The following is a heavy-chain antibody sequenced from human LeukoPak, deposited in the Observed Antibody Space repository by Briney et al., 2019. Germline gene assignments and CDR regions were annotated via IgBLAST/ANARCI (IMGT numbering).Heavy chain of an antibody. Sequence: GGSLRLSCAASGFTVSSNYMSWVRQAPGKGLEWVSVIYSGGSTYYADSVKGRFTISRDNSKNTLYLQMNSLRAEDTAVYYCAREVGYYDSSGSTYYWGQGTLVTVSS. CDR2: IYSGGST. CDR3: AREVGYYDSSGSTYY. D-gene: IGHD3-22*01. V-gene: IGHV3-66*01. CDR1: GFTVSSNY. J-gene: IGHJ4*02.